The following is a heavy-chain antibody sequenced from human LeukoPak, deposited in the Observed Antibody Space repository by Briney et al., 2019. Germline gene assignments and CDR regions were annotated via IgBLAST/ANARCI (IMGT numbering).Heavy chain of an antibody. CDR2: ISTGGNT. V-gene: IGHV3-66*01. J-gene: IGHJ4*02. D-gene: IGHD3-16*02. CDR1: GLTVSSNY. Sequence: GGSLRLSCAASGLTVSSNYMSWVRQAPGKGLEWVSVISTGGNTHYADSVKGRFIISRDNSKNTLYLQMNSLRAEDTAVYYCARGDYVWGSYRHFDYWGQGTLVTVSS. CDR3: ARGDYVWGSYRHFDY.